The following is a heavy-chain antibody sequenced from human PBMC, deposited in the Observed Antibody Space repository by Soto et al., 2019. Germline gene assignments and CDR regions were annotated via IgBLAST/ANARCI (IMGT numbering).Heavy chain of an antibody. J-gene: IGHJ4*02. CDR2: INHSGST. CDR1: GGSFSVYY. V-gene: IGHV4-34*01. Sequence: SETLSRTCAVCGGSFSVYYWSWIRQPPGKGLEWIGEINHSGSTNYNPSLKSRVTISVDTSKNQFSLKLSSVTAADTAVYYCARGSPYYDYVWGSYRYNSARSLDYWGQGTLVTVSS. D-gene: IGHD3-16*02. CDR3: ARGSPYYDYVWGSYRYNSARSLDY.